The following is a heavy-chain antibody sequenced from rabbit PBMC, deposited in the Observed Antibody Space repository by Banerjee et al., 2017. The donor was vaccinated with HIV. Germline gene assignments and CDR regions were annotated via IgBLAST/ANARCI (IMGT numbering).Heavy chain of an antibody. Sequence: QSLEESGGDLVKPGASLTLTCTASGFSFSSSYYMCWVRQALGKGLEWIACIYAGSSGSTYYASWAKGRFTISKTSSTTVTLQMTSLTAADTATYFCARDRAGDDSYYLALWGPGTLVTVS. D-gene: IGHD2-1*01. V-gene: IGHV1S40*01. CDR2: IYAGSSGST. CDR1: GFSFSSSYY. J-gene: IGHJ6*01. CDR3: ARDRAGDDSYYLAL.